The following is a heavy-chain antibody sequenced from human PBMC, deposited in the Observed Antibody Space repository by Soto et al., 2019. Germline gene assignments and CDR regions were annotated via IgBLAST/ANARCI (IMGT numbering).Heavy chain of an antibody. CDR1: GGSISSYY. CDR2: IYYSGST. J-gene: IGHJ5*02. CDR3: ARDAPIAVAGSWFDP. Sequence: PSETLSLTCTVSGGSISSYYWSWIRQPPGKGLEWIGYIYYSGSTNYNPSLKSRVTISVDTSKNQFSLKLSSVTAADTAVYYCARDAPIAVAGSWFDPWGQGTLVTVS. V-gene: IGHV4-59*01. D-gene: IGHD6-19*01.